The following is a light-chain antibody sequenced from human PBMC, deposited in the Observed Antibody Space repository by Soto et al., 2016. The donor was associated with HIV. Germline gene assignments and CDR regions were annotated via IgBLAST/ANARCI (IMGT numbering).Light chain of an antibody. V-gene: IGKV1-27*01. J-gene: IGKJ1*01. CDR3: QTYTSAPWT. CDR1: QGISSY. Sequence: DIQMTQPPSSLSASVGDRVTITCRASQGISSYLAWYQQKPGKVPKVLIYAAATLQSGVPSRFSGSGSGTDFTLTISSLQPEDVATYYCQTYTSAPWTFGQGTKVEIK. CDR2: AAA.